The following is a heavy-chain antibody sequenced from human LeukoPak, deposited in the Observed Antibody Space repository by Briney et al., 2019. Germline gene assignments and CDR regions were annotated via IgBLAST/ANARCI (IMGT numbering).Heavy chain of an antibody. J-gene: IGHJ4*02. Sequence: GGSLRLSCAASGFTFSSYAMSWVRQAPGKGLEWVSAISGSGGSTYYADSVKGRFTISRDNSKNTLYLQMNSLRAEDTAVYYCARAQQRGDFWSGPVDYWGQGTLVTVSS. CDR1: GFTFSSYA. CDR2: ISGSGGST. V-gene: IGHV3-23*01. CDR3: ARAQQRGDFWSGPVDY. D-gene: IGHD3-3*01.